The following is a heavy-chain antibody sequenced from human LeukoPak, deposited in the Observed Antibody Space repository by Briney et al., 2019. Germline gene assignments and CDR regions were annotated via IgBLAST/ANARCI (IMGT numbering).Heavy chain of an antibody. V-gene: IGHV3-30*02. J-gene: IGHJ1*01. CDR2: IRYDGTNK. CDR1: GFTFSSYG. Sequence: GGSLRLSCAASGFTFSSYGMHWVRQAPGKGLEWVAFIRYDGTNKYYADSVKGPFTISRDNSKNTVYLQMNSLRPEDTAVYYCATYSSLNRREFQFWGQGTLLTVSS. CDR3: ATYSSLNRREFQF. D-gene: IGHD3-22*01.